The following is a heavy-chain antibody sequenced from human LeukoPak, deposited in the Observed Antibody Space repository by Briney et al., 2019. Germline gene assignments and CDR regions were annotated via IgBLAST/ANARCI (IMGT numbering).Heavy chain of an antibody. CDR3: AREGREFDSTGSRYYYYYMDV. D-gene: IGHD1-14*01. Sequence: SETLSLTCTVSGGSISSYYWSWIRQPAGKGLEWIGRFYTSESSNYNPSLKSRVTMSVDTSNNQFSLKLSSVTAADTAVYYCAREGREFDSTGSRYYYYYMDVWGKGTTVTVSS. J-gene: IGHJ6*03. CDR2: FYTSESS. CDR1: GGSISSYY. V-gene: IGHV4-4*07.